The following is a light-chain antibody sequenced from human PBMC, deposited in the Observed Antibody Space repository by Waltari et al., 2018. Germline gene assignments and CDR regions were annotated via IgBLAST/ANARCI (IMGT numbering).Light chain of an antibody. V-gene: IGKV4-1*01. CDR1: QSILYNSNNKNY. Sequence: DIVMTQSPDSLAVSLGERATINCKSSQSILYNSNNKNYLAWYQQKPGQPPKLLIYWASTRESGVPDRFSGCGSGTDFTLTISSLQAEDVAVYYCQQYYNTPSFTFGPGTKVEIK. CDR2: WAS. CDR3: QQYYNTPSFT. J-gene: IGKJ3*01.